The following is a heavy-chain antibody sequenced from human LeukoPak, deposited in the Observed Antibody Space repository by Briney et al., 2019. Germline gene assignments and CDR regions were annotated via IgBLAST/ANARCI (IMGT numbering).Heavy chain of an antibody. Sequence: SETLSLTCTVSGGSISSSSYYWGWIRQPPGKGLEWIGSIYYSGSTYYNPSLKSRVTISVDTSKNQFSLKLSSVTAADTAVYYCARPSPRITGTTGPFDPWGQGTLVTVSS. CDR2: IYYSGST. D-gene: IGHD1-7*01. CDR1: GGSISSSSYY. V-gene: IGHV4-39*01. J-gene: IGHJ5*02. CDR3: ARPSPRITGTTGPFDP.